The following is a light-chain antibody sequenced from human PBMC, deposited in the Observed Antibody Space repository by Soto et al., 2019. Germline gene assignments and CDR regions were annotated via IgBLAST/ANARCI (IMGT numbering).Light chain of an antibody. CDR1: QSISSW. CDR2: KAS. V-gene: IGKV1-5*03. J-gene: IGKJ1*01. Sequence: DIQMTQSPSTLSASVGDRVTITCRASQSISSWLAWYQQKPGKAPKLLIYKASSLESGVPSRFSGSGSGTEXXXTXXXLXPDDFATYYCQQYNSYRWTFGQGTKVEIK. CDR3: QQYNSYRWT.